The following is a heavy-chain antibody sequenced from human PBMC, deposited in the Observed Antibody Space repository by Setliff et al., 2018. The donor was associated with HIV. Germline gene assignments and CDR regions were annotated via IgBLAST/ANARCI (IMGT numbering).Heavy chain of an antibody. D-gene: IGHD3-3*01. V-gene: IGHV1-69*05. J-gene: IGHJ6*02. CDR1: GGSFTTYA. Sequence: SVKVSCKASGGSFTTYALNWVRQAFGQGLEWMGGIIPVVGTPHYAQKCQGRVTMTTDESSTIAYMELSSLTSEDTAVYYCVIDEGITLRILDQNGIDVWGQGTTVTVS. CDR3: VIDEGITLRILDQNGIDV. CDR2: IIPVVGTP.